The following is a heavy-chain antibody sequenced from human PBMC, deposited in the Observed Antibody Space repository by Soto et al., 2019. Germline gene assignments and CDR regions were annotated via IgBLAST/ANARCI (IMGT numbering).Heavy chain of an antibody. CDR1: GYSFTSYW. J-gene: IGHJ4*02. V-gene: IGHV5-10-1*01. CDR2: IDPSDSYT. D-gene: IGHD6-13*01. Sequence: PGESLKISCKGSGYSFTSYWINWVRQMPGKGLEWMGRIDPSDSYTNYSPSFQGHVTISADKSISAAYLQWSSLEASDTAMYYCARPSSSGSDYWGQGTLVTVSS. CDR3: ARPSSSGSDY.